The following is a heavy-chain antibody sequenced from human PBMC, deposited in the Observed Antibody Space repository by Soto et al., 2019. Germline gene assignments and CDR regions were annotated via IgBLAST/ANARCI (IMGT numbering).Heavy chain of an antibody. V-gene: IGHV4-59*12. D-gene: IGHD6-19*01. CDR2: IYYSGST. Sequence: SETLSLTCTVSGGSISSYYWSWIRQPPGKGLEWIGYIYYSGSTNYNPSLKSRVTISVDTSKNQFSLKLSSVTAADTAVYYCARGSPRVSIAVAGDFDYWGQGTLVTVSS. CDR1: GGSISSYY. J-gene: IGHJ4*02. CDR3: ARGSPRVSIAVAGDFDY.